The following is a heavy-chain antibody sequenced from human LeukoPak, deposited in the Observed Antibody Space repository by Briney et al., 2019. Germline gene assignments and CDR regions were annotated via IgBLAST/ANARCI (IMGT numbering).Heavy chain of an antibody. CDR3: ARNQYCGGDCYTYYFDY. D-gene: IGHD2-21*02. Sequence: PSETLSLTCTVSGYSISSGYYWGWIRPPPGKGLEWIGSIYHSGSTYYNPSLKSRVTISVDTSKNQFSLKLSSVTAADTAVYYCARNQYCGGDCYTYYFDYWGQGTLVTVSS. CDR1: GYSISSGYY. CDR2: IYHSGST. J-gene: IGHJ4*02. V-gene: IGHV4-38-2*02.